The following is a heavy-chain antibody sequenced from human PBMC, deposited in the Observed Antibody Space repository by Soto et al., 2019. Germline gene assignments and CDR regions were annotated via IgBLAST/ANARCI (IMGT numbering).Heavy chain of an antibody. D-gene: IGHD2-15*01. CDR2: INSDGSTT. Sequence: EVQLVESGGGLVQPGGSLRLSCAASGFTFSSYWMHWVRQAPGKGLVWVSRINSDGSTTSYADSVKGRFTISRDNAKNPLHLQINSVGDADTALYYCEREPFYCNGENCYSCGGEYWGQGTTVTVSS. J-gene: IGHJ4*01. CDR1: GFTFSSYW. V-gene: IGHV3-74*01. CDR3: EREPFYCNGENCYSCGGEY.